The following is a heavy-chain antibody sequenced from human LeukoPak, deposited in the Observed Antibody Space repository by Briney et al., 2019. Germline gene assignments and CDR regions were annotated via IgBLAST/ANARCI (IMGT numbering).Heavy chain of an antibody. CDR1: GVTISSGDDD. CDR3: ARAGRGYYYDSSGYPIDY. CDR2: IYTSGRT. Sequence: SENLSLTCTVSGVTISSGDDDWSWIRQPSGKGLECIGRIYTSGRTNYNPSLKSRVTISVDTSKNQFSLKLSSVTAADTAVYYCARAGRGYYYDSSGYPIDYWGQGTLVTVSS. V-gene: IGHV4-61*02. J-gene: IGHJ4*02. D-gene: IGHD3-22*01.